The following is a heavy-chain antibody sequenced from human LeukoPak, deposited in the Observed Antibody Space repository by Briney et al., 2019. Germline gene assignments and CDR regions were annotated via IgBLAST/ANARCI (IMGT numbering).Heavy chain of an antibody. V-gene: IGHV2-70*11. CDR2: IHWDDDK. CDR3: ARIHGYSSGWQKYYYGMDV. D-gene: IGHD6-19*01. J-gene: IGHJ6*02. CDR1: GFSLSTSGMC. Sequence: SGPTLVNPTQTLTLTCTFSGFSLSTSGMCVSWIRQPPGKALEWLARIHWDDDKYYSTSLKTRLTISKDTSKNQVVLTMTNMDPVDTATYYCARIHGYSSGWQKYYYGMDVWGQGTTVTVSS.